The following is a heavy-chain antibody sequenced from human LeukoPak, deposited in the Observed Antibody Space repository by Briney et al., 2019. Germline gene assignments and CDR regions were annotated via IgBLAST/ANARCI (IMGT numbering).Heavy chain of an antibody. J-gene: IGHJ4*02. CDR2: INWNGGST. V-gene: IGHV3-20*04. CDR1: GFTFDDYG. Sequence: SGGSLRLSCAASGFTFDDYGMSWVRQAPGKGLEWVSGINWNGGSTGYADSVKGRFTISRDNAKNSLYLQMNSLRAEDTALYYCARARGYCSSTSYSFDYWGQGTLVTVSS. D-gene: IGHD2-2*01. CDR3: ARARGYCSSTSYSFDY.